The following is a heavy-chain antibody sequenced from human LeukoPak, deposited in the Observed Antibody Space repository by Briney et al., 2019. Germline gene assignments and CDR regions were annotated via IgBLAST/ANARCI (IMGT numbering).Heavy chain of an antibody. D-gene: IGHD6-19*01. J-gene: IGHJ5*02. CDR1: GYTFTGYY. CDR2: INPNSGGT. CDR3: ATQATSGWHFS. V-gene: IGHV1-2*02. Sequence: AASVNVSCTASGYTFTGYYMHWVRQAPGQGPEWMGWINPNSGGTNYAQKFQGRVTMTRDTSLSTVYMELSRLRSDDTAVYYCATQATSGWHFSWGQGTLVTVSS.